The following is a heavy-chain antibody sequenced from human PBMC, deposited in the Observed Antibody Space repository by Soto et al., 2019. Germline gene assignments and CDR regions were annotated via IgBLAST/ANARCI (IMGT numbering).Heavy chain of an antibody. CDR3: AGERPSGISY. J-gene: IGHJ4*02. CDR2: IYYSGST. Sequence: QVQLQESGPGLVKPSQTLYLTCTISGGSISSGGYYWSWIRQHPGKGLEWIGYIYYSGSTYYNPSLKSRDTISVDTSKNQFSLKLSSVTAADTAVYYCAGERPSGISYWGQGNLVTVSS. CDR1: GGSISSGGYY. D-gene: IGHD3-10*01. V-gene: IGHV4-31*03.